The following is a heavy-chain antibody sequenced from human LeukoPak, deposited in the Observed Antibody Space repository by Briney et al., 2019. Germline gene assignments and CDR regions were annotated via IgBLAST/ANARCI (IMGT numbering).Heavy chain of an antibody. D-gene: IGHD1-20*01. V-gene: IGHV1-2*02. CDR1: GCTFTGYY. CDR3: ARESNWYYYYYMDV. CDR2: INPNSGGT. J-gene: IGHJ6*03. Sequence: ASVKVSCKASGCTFTGYYIHWVRQAPGQGLEWMGWINPNSGGTNYAQKFQGSVTMTRDTSISTAYMELSRLRSDDTAVYYCARESNWYYYYYMDVWGKGTTVTVSS.